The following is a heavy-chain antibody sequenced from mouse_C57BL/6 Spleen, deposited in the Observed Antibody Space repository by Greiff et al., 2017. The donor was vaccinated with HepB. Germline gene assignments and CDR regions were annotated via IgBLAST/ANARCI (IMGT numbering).Heavy chain of an antibody. J-gene: IGHJ2*01. CDR2: INPYNGGT. CDR1: GYTFTDYY. D-gene: IGHD1-1*02. Sequence: VQLQQSGPVLVKPGASVKMSCKASGYTFTDYYMNWVKQSHGKSLEWIGVINPYNGGTSYNQKFKGKATLTVDKSSSTAYMELNSLTSEDSAVYYCASTIGDYFDYWGQGTTLTVSS. CDR3: ASTIGDYFDY. V-gene: IGHV1-19*01.